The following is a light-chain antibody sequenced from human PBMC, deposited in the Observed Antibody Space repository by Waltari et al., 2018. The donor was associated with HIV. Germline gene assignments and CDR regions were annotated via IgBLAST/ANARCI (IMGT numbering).Light chain of an antibody. CDR3: ISYASSTYF. CDR2: DVS. Sequence: QSALTQAASVSGSPGQSITISCTGTSSDIGGYNSVSCYQQYPGKAPRIIIYDVSERPSGVSNRFSGSKSGNTASLTISGLQIEDEADYFCISYASSTYFFGTGTTVTVL. V-gene: IGLV2-14*03. CDR1: SSDIGGYNS. J-gene: IGLJ1*01.